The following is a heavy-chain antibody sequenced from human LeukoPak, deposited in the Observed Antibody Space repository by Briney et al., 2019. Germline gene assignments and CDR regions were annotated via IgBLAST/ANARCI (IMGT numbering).Heavy chain of an antibody. J-gene: IGHJ6*02. CDR1: GGSISSYY. V-gene: IGHV4-59*01. D-gene: IGHD2-21*01. CDR3: ARVRGGGYYYGMDV. CDR2: IYYSGST. Sequence: SETLSLTCTVSGGSISSYYWNWIRQPPGRGLEWIAYIYYSGSTNYNPSLKSRVTISVDTSKNQFSRKLSSVTAADTAAYYCARVRGGGYYYGMDVWGQGTTVTVSS.